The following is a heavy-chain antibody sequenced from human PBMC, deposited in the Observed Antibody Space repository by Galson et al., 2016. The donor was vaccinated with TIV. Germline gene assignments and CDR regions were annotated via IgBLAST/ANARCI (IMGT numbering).Heavy chain of an antibody. D-gene: IGHD5-18*01. J-gene: IGHJ4*02. CDR1: GFTFSTYG. CDR3: AKDAAYNYGFGDY. CDR2: IWNDGNSK. V-gene: IGHV3-30*02. Sequence: SLRLSCAASGFTFSTYGMHWVRQAPGKGLEWVAFIWNDGNSKNYADSVKGRFSISRDNSKNTLYLQMNSLRTEDKAIYYCAKDAAYNYGFGDYWGQGALVTVSS.